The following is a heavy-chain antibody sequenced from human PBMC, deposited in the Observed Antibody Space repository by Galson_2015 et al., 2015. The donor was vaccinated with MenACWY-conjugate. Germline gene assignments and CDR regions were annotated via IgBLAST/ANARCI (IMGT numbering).Heavy chain of an antibody. J-gene: IGHJ6*03. V-gene: IGHV3-48*03. D-gene: IGHD5-18*01. CDR2: ISKSGSPI. Sequence: SLRLSCAASGFTFTGYEFNWVRQAPGKGLEWLSYISKSGSPIYYADSVMGRFTISRDNIKKSLFLEMNSLRAGDTGVYYCARVGTWIHQYFYYMDVWGKGTAVTVSS. CDR1: GFTFTGYE. CDR3: ARVGTWIHQYFYYMDV.